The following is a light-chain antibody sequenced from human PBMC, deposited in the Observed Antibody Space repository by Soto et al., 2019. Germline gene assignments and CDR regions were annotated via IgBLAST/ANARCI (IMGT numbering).Light chain of an antibody. CDR1: SSDVGRYNS. Sequence: QSALTQPPSASGSPGQSVTISCTGTSSDVGRYNSVSWYQQHPGKAPKLMLYDVSRRPSWVPDRFSGSKSGNTASLTVSGLQAEDEAEYYCSSYAGRNNVVFGGGTKLTVL. J-gene: IGLJ2*01. V-gene: IGLV2-8*01. CDR3: SSYAGRNNVV. CDR2: DVS.